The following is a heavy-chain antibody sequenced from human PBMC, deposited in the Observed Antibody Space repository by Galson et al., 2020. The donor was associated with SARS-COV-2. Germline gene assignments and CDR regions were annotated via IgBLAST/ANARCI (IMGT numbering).Heavy chain of an antibody. D-gene: IGHD6-19*01. Sequence: ASVKVSCKASGYTFTNYGISWVRQAPGQGLEWMGWISAYNGNTNYAQKLQGRVTMTTDTSTSTAYMELRSLRSDDTAVYYCARGLGSSGWYGGNWFDPWGQGTLVTVSS. CDR3: ARGLGSSGWYGGNWFDP. CDR1: GYTFTNYG. J-gene: IGHJ5*02. V-gene: IGHV1-18*01. CDR2: ISAYNGNT.